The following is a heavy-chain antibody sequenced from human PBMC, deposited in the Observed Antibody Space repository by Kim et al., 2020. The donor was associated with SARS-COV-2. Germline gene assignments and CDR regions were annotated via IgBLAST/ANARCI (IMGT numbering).Heavy chain of an antibody. V-gene: IGHV4-34*01. CDR3: ARCLYCSSTSCYKRARSSRLDP. Sequence: SETLSLTCAVYGGSFSGYYWSWIRQPPGKGLEWIGEINHSGSTNYNPSLKSRVTISVDTSKNQFSLKLSSVTAADTAVYYCARCLYCSSTSCYKRARSSRLDPWGQGTLVTVSS. J-gene: IGHJ5*02. CDR1: GGSFSGYY. CDR2: INHSGST. D-gene: IGHD2-2*01.